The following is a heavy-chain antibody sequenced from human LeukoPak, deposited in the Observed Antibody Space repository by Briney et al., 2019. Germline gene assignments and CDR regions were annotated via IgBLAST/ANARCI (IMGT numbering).Heavy chain of an antibody. CDR3: ARESPSGWYHFDY. Sequence: GGSLGLSCAASGFTFSDYYMSWIRQAPGKGLEWVSYISSSGSTIYYADSVKGRFTISRDNAKNSLYLQMNSLRAEDTAVYYCARESPSGWYHFDYWGQGTLVTVSS. CDR2: ISSSGSTI. D-gene: IGHD6-19*01. CDR1: GFTFSDYY. J-gene: IGHJ4*02. V-gene: IGHV3-11*01.